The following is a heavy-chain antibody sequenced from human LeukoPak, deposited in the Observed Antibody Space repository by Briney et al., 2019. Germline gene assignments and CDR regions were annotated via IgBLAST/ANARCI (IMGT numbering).Heavy chain of an antibody. V-gene: IGHV3-21*01. CDR1: GFTFSSYS. D-gene: IGHD1-26*01. CDR2: ISSSSSYI. J-gene: IGHJ4*02. Sequence: GGSLRLSCAASGFTFSSYSMNWVRQAPGKGLEWVSSISSSSSYIYYADSVKGRFTISRDNAKNSLYLQMNSLRAEDAAVYYCARDSGSYSTPFDYWGQGTLVTVSS. CDR3: ARDSGSYSTPFDY.